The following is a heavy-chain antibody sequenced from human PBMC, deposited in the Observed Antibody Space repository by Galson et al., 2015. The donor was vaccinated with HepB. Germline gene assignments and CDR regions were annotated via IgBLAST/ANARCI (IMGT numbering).Heavy chain of an antibody. J-gene: IGHJ4*02. D-gene: IGHD3-16*02. CDR3: ATTPADGGRYRFAPTNYFDS. CDR1: GFSFSDHY. V-gene: IGHV3-66*01. CDR2: LDSGSRP. Sequence: SLRLSCAASGFSFSDHYMDWVRQAPGKGLEWLSVLDSGSRPYYADSVKGRFTVSRDISNNTVYLQMNRLRAEDTAVYYCATTPADGGRYRFAPTNYFDSWGLGTLVTVSS.